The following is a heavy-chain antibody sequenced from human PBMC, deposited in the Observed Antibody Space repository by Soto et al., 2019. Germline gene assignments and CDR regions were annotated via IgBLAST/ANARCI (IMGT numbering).Heavy chain of an antibody. CDR2: ISWNSGSI. CDR1: GFTFDDYA. V-gene: IGHV3-9*01. J-gene: IGHJ4*02. D-gene: IGHD1-26*01. Sequence: EVQLVESGGGLVQPGRSLRLSCAASGFTFDDYAMHWVRQAPGKGLEWVSGISWNSGSIGYADSVKGRFTISRDNAKNSLYLQMNSLRADDTAVYYCAKDVSLVGATLAYWGQGTLVTVSS. CDR3: AKDVSLVGATLAY.